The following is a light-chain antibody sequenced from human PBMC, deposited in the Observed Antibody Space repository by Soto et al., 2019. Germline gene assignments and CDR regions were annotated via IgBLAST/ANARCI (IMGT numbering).Light chain of an antibody. V-gene: IGLV1-40*01. CDR3: QSYDNSLSAWV. Sequence: QSVLTQPPSVSGAPGQRVTISCTGSNSNIGAGYDVHWYQQLPGTAPKLLINGNNNRPSGVTDRFSGSNSGTSASLAITGLQVEDEADYYCQSYDNSLSAWVFGGGTKLTVL. CDR2: GNN. J-gene: IGLJ3*02. CDR1: NSNIGAGYD.